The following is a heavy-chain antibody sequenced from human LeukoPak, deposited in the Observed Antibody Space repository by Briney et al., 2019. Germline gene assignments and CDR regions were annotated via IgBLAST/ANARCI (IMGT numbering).Heavy chain of an antibody. J-gene: IGHJ3*02. D-gene: IGHD1-26*01. V-gene: IGHV5-51*01. CDR1: GYTFTSYW. CDR2: IYPGDSDT. CDR3: ARPVYGSSRVFDI. Sequence: GESLKISCKGSGYTFTSYWIGWVRQVPGKGLEWMGIIYPGDSDTRYSPSFQGQVTISADKSISTAYLQWSSLKASDTAMYYCARPVYGSSRVFDIWGQGTMVTVSS.